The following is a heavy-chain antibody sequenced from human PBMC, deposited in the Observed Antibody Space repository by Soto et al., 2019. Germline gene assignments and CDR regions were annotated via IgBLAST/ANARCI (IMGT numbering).Heavy chain of an antibody. Sequence: QLQLQESGPGLVKPSETLSLTCTVSGGSISSSSYYWGWIRQPPGKGLEWIGSIYYSGSTYYNPSLKSRVTISVDTSKNPFSLKRSSVTAADTAVYYCARTGTAARDYYYYYGMDVWGQGTTVTVSS. J-gene: IGHJ6*02. CDR3: ARTGTAARDYYYYYGMDV. D-gene: IGHD6-6*01. V-gene: IGHV4-39*01. CDR2: IYYSGST. CDR1: GGSISSSSYY.